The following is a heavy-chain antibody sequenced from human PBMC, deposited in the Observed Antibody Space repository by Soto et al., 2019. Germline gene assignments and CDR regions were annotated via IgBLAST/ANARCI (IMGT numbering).Heavy chain of an antibody. CDR3: TTALMVRGGEWFDP. CDR1: GFTFSNAW. V-gene: IGHV3-15*01. Sequence: VQLVESGGGLVKPGGSLRLSCAASGFTFSNAWMSWVRQAPGKGLEWVGRIKSKTDGGTTDYAAPVKGRFTISRDDSKNTLYLQMNSLKTEDTAVYYCTTALMVRGGEWFDPWGQGTLVTVSS. D-gene: IGHD2-21*01. J-gene: IGHJ5*02. CDR2: IKSKTDGGTT.